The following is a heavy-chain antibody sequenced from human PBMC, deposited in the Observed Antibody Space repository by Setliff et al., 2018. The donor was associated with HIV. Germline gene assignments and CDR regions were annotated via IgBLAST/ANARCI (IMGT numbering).Heavy chain of an antibody. Sequence: ASVKVSCKTSGYTFTTYYMHWVRQAPGQGLEWMGIINPSGGTTTYAQKFQGRVTMTRDTSTSTVYLELSSLRSEDTAVYYCAREVSTIGARRGAYDPWGQGTLGTVSS. D-gene: IGHD2-8*01. CDR1: GYTFTTYY. CDR3: AREVSTIGARRGAYDP. V-gene: IGHV1-46*01. CDR2: INPSGGTT. J-gene: IGHJ5*02.